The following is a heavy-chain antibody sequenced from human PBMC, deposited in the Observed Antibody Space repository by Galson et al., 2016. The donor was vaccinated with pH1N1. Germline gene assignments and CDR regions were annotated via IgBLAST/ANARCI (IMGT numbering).Heavy chain of an antibody. CDR3: AREDYYDTDLSDWYFDL. D-gene: IGHD3-22*01. V-gene: IGHV1-69*06. CDR1: GGIFGSYG. Sequence: SVKVSCKASGGIFGSYGINWVRQAPGQGLEWMGGIIPILNTAKYAQNFQGRVTITADKSTTTAYMELSSLRSEDTAVYFCAREDYYDTDLSDWYFDLWGRGTLLTVSS. CDR2: IIPILNTA. J-gene: IGHJ2*01.